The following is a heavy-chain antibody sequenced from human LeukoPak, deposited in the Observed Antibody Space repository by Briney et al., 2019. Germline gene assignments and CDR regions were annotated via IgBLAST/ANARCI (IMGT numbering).Heavy chain of an antibody. V-gene: IGHV1-69*05. J-gene: IGHJ4*02. CDR2: IIPIFGTA. Sequence: SVKVSCKASGGTFSSYAISWVRQAPGQGLEWMGGIIPIFGTANYAQKFQGRVTITTDESTSTAYMELSSLRSEDTAVYYCAAGIVVVPAAQGFDYWGQGTLVTVSS. CDR1: GGTFSSYA. CDR3: AAGIVVVPAAQGFDY. D-gene: IGHD2-2*01.